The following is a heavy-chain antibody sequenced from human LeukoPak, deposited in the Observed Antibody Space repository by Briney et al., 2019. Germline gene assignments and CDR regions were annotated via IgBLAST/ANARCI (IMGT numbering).Heavy chain of an antibody. J-gene: IGHJ6*03. Sequence: GGSLRLSCAASGFTFSNYGMHWVRQAPGKGLEWVVIMSFDGNNKYCADSVKGRFTISRDNSKNTLYLQMNSLRPEDTAVYYCARGPLDIVVVPAAEGYYMDVWGKGTTVTVSS. CDR3: ARGPLDIVVVPAAEGYYMDV. CDR1: GFTFSNYG. D-gene: IGHD2-2*03. V-gene: IGHV3-30*03. CDR2: MSFDGNNK.